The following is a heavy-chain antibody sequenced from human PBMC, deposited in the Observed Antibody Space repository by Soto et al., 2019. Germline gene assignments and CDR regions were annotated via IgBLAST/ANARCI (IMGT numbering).Heavy chain of an antibody. D-gene: IGHD3-10*01. CDR1: GFTFSSYW. V-gene: IGHV3-74*01. J-gene: IGHJ4*02. CDR3: AKRTSMSGNYFFDY. CDR2: INSDGSSI. Sequence: GGSLRLSCAASGFTFSSYWMHWVRQAPGKGLVWVSRINSDGSSISYADSVKGRFTISRDNAKNTLYLQMSSLRAEDTAVYYCAKRTSMSGNYFFDYWGQGSLVTVSS.